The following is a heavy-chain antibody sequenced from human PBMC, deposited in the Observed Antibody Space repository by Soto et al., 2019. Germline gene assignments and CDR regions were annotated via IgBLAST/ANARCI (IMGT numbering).Heavy chain of an antibody. Sequence: QVQLVESGGGVVQPGRSLRLSCAASRFTFSNYGMQWVRQAPGKGLEWVAVISHDGTVKYYADSVKGRFTISRDNFQNTLDLQMDSLRAEDTAVYYCAKEWDTRSSSCFDSWGQGTLVTVSS. D-gene: IGHD1-26*01. CDR1: RFTFSNYG. CDR2: ISHDGTVK. CDR3: AKEWDTRSSSCFDS. J-gene: IGHJ4*02. V-gene: IGHV3-30*18.